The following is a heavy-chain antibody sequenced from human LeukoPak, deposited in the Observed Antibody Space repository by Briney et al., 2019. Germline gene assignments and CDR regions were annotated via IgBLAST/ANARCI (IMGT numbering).Heavy chain of an antibody. CDR1: GGSISSYY. CDR3: ARDWFGILTGYYIAWFDP. J-gene: IGHJ5*02. Sequence: SETLSLTCTVSGGSISSYYWSWIRQPAGKGLEWMGRIYTSGSTNYNPSLKSRVTMSVDTSKNQFSLKLSSVTAADTAVYYCARDWFGILTGYYIAWFDPWGQGTLVTVSS. D-gene: IGHD3-9*01. CDR2: IYTSGST. V-gene: IGHV4-4*07.